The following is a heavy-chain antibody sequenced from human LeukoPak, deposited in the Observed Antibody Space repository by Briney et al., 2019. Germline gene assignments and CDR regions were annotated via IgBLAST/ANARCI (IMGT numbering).Heavy chain of an antibody. Sequence: AGESLKISCKGSGYSFTSYWIGWVRQMPGKGLEWLGIIYPGDSDTRYSPSFQGQVTISADKSFSTAYLQWSSLKASDTAMYYCARGALDCSSTSCTTAAFDIWGQGTLVTVSS. V-gene: IGHV5-51*01. J-gene: IGHJ3*02. D-gene: IGHD2-2*01. CDR2: IYPGDSDT. CDR1: GYSFTSYW. CDR3: ARGALDCSSTSCTTAAFDI.